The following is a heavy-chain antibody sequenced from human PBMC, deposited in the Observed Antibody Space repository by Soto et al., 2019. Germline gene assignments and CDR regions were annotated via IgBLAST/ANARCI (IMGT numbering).Heavy chain of an antibody. V-gene: IGHV4-59*01. Sequence: PSETLSLTCTVSGGSISSYYWSWIRQPPGKGLEWIGYIYYSVSTNYNPSLKSRVTISVDTSKNQFSLKLSSVTAADTAVYYCASTQMYYYDSSGYYQYYFDYWGQGTLVTVSS. CDR1: GGSISSYY. CDR2: IYYSVST. J-gene: IGHJ4*02. CDR3: ASTQMYYYDSSGYYQYYFDY. D-gene: IGHD3-22*01.